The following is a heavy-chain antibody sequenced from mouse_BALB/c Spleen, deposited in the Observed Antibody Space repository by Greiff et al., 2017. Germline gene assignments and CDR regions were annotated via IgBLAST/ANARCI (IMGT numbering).Heavy chain of an antibody. V-gene: IGHV3-2*02. Sequence: DVKLQESGPGLVKPSQSLSLTCTVTGYSITSDYAWNWIRQFPGNKLEWMGYISYSGSTSYNPSLKSRISITRDTSKNQFFLQLNSVTTEDTATYYCARGGYEYEGYNAMDYWGQGTSVTVSS. CDR3: ARGGYEYEGYNAMDY. J-gene: IGHJ4*01. D-gene: IGHD2-4*01. CDR1: GYSITSDYA. CDR2: ISYSGST.